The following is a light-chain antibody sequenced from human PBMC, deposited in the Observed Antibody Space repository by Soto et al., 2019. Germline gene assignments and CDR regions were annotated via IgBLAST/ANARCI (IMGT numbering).Light chain of an antibody. J-gene: IGKJ4*01. CDR1: QGFTSH. Sequence: EMLITQSPATLSAPSGEKATIPCRASQGFTSHLAWYQRKPGKAPRLLTYTASTGATGIPARFSGSGSGTEFTLTISSLQSEDFALYYCHQYKNWPLTFGGGTKVEIK. CDR2: TAS. CDR3: HQYKNWPLT. V-gene: IGKV3-15*01.